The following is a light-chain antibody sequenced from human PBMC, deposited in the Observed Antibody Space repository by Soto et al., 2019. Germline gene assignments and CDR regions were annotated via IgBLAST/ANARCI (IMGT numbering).Light chain of an antibody. CDR1: QGIRND. CDR3: LQHNTYPLT. Sequence: DIQMTQSPSSLSASVGDRVTMTCRASQGIRNDLAWYQQKPGKAPKCLIYGAFSLQSGVPSRFSGSGSGTEFTLTISSLQPADFATYYCLQHNTYPLTFGGGTKLEIK. V-gene: IGKV1-17*01. CDR2: GAF. J-gene: IGKJ4*01.